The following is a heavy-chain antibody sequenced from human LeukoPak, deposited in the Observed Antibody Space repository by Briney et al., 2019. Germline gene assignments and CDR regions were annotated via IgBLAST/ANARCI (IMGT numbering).Heavy chain of an antibody. CDR1: GFTFSSYW. V-gene: IGHV3-7*04. J-gene: IGHJ4*02. CDR2: IKQDGSEK. D-gene: IGHD5-18*01. CDR3: VRGYSYGPYGYYFDY. Sequence: PGGSLRLSCAASGFTFSSYWMSWVRQAPGKGLEWVANIKQDGSEKYYVDSVKGRFTISRDNAKNSLYVQMNSLRAEDTAVYYCVRGYSYGPYGYYFDYWGQGTLVTVSS.